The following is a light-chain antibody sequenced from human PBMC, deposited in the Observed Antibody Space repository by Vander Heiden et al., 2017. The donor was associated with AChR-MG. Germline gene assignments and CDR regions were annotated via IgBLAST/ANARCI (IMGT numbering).Light chain of an antibody. CDR2: LGS. J-gene: IGKJ4*01. CDR3: MQALRSVT. CDR1: PSLLPSNGYNY. V-gene: IGKV2-28*01. Sequence: VLPQSPLSLPVTPGEPASISCRSRPSLLPSNGYNYLDWYLQKPGQSPQLLIYLGSNRASGVPDMFSGSAAGTDFILKISRVEADDIGVYYCMQALRSVTFGGGTKVEI.